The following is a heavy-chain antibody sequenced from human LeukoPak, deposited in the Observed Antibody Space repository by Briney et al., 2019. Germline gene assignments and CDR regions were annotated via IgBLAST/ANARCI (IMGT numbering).Heavy chain of an antibody. CDR2: INPSGGST. J-gene: IGHJ4*02. D-gene: IGHD4-11*01. V-gene: IGHV1-46*01. Sequence: ASVKVSCKASGYTFTSYYMHWVRQAPGQGLEWMGIINPSGGSTSYAQKLQGRVTMTRDTSTSTVYMELSSLRSEDTAVYYCARVPPQDYHIDYWGQGTLVTVSS. CDR1: GYTFTSYY. CDR3: ARVPPQDYHIDY.